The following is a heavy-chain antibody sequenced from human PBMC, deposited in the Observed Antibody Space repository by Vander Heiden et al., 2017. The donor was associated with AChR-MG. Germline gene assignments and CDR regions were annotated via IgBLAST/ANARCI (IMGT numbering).Heavy chain of an antibody. D-gene: IGHD2-15*01. CDR3: ASCVVVVAEGAFDI. V-gene: IGHV3-30-3*01. J-gene: IGHJ3*02. CDR2: ISYDGSNK. Sequence: QVQLVEPGGGVVQPGRSLRLSCAASGFTFSSYAMHWVRQAPGKGLEWVAVISYDGSNKYYADSVKGRFTISRDNSKNTLYLQMNRLRAEDTAVYYCASCVVVVAEGAFDIWGQGTMVTVSS. CDR1: GFTFSSYA.